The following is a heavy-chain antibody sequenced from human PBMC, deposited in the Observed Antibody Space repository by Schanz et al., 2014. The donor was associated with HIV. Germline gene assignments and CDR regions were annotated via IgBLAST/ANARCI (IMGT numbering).Heavy chain of an antibody. D-gene: IGHD5-18*01. CDR2: ISGSGGST. CDR3: ARGLPADY. J-gene: IGHJ4*02. V-gene: IGHV3-23*01. CDR1: GFTFSSYA. Sequence: EVQLLESGGGLVQPGGSVRLSCAASGFTFSSYALNWVRQAPGKGLEWVSTISGSGGSTYYADSVKGRFTISRDNSKNTLYLQMNSLRAEDTAVYYCARGLPADYWGQGTLVTVSS.